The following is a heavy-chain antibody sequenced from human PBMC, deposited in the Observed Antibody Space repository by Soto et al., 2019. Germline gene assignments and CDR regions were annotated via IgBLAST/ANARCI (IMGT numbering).Heavy chain of an antibody. CDR2: IYYSGST. D-gene: IGHD3-10*01. Sequence: QLQLQESGPGLVKPSETLSLTCTVSGGSISSSSYYWGWIRQPPGRGLEWFGSIYYSGSTYYNPFLKSRVTISVDTSRNQFSLKLSSVTAADTAVYYCARLIRGVENYYYGMDVWGQGTTVTVSS. V-gene: IGHV4-39*01. CDR1: GGSISSSSYY. J-gene: IGHJ6*02. CDR3: ARLIRGVENYYYGMDV.